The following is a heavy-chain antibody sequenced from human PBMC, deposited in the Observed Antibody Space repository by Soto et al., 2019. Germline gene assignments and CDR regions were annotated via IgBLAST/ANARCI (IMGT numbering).Heavy chain of an antibody. CDR1: GYTFTSYA. Sequence: QVQLVQSGAEVKKPGASVKVSCKASGYTFTSYAMHWVRQAPGQRLEWMGWINAGNGNTKYSQKFQGSVTITRDTSASTAYMELSSLRSEDTAVYYCARGIAVPVDPDYWGQGTLVTVSS. J-gene: IGHJ4*02. D-gene: IGHD6-19*01. V-gene: IGHV1-3*01. CDR2: INAGNGNT. CDR3: ARGIAVPVDPDY.